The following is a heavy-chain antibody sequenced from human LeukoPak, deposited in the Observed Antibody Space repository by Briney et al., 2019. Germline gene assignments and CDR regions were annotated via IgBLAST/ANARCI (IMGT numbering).Heavy chain of an antibody. CDR2: ITDSGGNT. D-gene: IGHD2-15*01. V-gene: IGHV3-23*01. CDR3: AKAPERSCNGASCYPLDY. Sequence: GGSLRLSCAASGFSFSSYAMTWVRQAPGKGPEWLSSITDSGGNTYSADSVKGRFTISRDNSKNTLYLQMNSLRVEDTAVYYCAKAPERSCNGASCYPLDYWGQGTLVTVSS. CDR1: GFSFSSYA. J-gene: IGHJ4*02.